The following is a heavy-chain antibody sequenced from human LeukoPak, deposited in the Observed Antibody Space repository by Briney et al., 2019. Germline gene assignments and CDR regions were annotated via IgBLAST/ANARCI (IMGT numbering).Heavy chain of an antibody. CDR1: GGSISSYY. CDR3: ARQGRAAMGNWFDP. J-gene: IGHJ5*02. D-gene: IGHD5-18*01. Sequence: PSETLSLTCTVSGGSISSYYWSWIRQPPGKGLEWIGYIYYSGSTNYNPSLKSRVTISVDTSKNQFSLKLSSVTAADTAVYYCARQGRAAMGNWFDPWGQGTLVTVSS. V-gene: IGHV4-59*08. CDR2: IYYSGST.